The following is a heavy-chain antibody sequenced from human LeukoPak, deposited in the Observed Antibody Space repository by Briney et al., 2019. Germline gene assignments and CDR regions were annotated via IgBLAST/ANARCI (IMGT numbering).Heavy chain of an antibody. CDR2: TYYRSKWYN. Sequence: QTLSLTCAISGDSVSSNSAAWNWIRQSPSRGLEWLGRTYYRSKWYNDYAVSVKSRITINPDTSKNQFSLQLNSVTPEDTAVYYCARALPYCSGGSCYWRTYYYYMDVWGKGTTVTISS. V-gene: IGHV6-1*01. CDR1: GDSVSSNSAA. J-gene: IGHJ6*03. CDR3: ARALPYCSGGSCYWRTYYYYMDV. D-gene: IGHD2-15*01.